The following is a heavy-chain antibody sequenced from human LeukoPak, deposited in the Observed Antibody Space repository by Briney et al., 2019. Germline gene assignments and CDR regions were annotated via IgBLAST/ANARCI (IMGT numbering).Heavy chain of an antibody. CDR1: GFTFSSYS. D-gene: IGHD4-17*01. CDR2: ISSSSSYI. V-gene: IGHV3-21*01. J-gene: IGHJ4*02. Sequence: GRSLRLSCAASGFTFSSYSMSWVRQAPGKGLEWVSSISSSSSYIYYADSVKGRFTISRDNAKNSLYLQMNSLRAEDTAVYYCAREIGYGDYVNYFDYWGQGTLVTVSS. CDR3: AREIGYGDYVNYFDY.